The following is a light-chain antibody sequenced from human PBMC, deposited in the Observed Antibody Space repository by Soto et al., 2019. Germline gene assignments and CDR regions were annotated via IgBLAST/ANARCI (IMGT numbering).Light chain of an antibody. CDR2: LNTDGSH. CDR3: QTWGAGIVV. J-gene: IGLJ2*01. CDR1: SGHSSYT. Sequence: QPVLTQSPSASGSLGASVKLTCTLSSGHSSYTIAWHQQQPEKGPRYLMKLNTDGSHSRGDGIPDRFSGSRSGAERYLTISSLQSEDEADYYCQTWGAGIVVFGGGTKLTVL. V-gene: IGLV4-69*01.